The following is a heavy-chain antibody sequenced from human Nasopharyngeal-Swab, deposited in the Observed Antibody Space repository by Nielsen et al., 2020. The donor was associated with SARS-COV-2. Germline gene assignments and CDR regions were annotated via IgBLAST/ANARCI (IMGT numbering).Heavy chain of an antibody. J-gene: IGHJ4*02. Sequence: GESLKISCAASGFTFDDYALHWVRQAPGKGLEWVSVIYSGGSTYYADSVKGRFTISRDNSKNTLYLQMNSLRAEDTAVYYCARGIVGAIDYWGQGTLVTVSS. CDR3: ARGIVGAIDY. CDR2: IYSGGST. D-gene: IGHD1-26*01. CDR1: GFTFDDYA. V-gene: IGHV3-53*01.